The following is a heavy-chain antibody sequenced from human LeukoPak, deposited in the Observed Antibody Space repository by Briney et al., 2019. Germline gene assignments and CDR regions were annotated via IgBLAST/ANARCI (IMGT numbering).Heavy chain of an antibody. Sequence: GGSLRLSCAASGFTVSSNYMSWVRQAPGKGLEWVSAISGGGTPTFYADSVKGRFITSRDNSKNTLYLQMNSLRVEDTAVYYCARDLDDYNDFPPIFQYWGQGTQVIVSS. CDR3: ARDLDDYNDFPPIFQY. D-gene: IGHD5-24*01. V-gene: IGHV3-23*01. CDR1: GFTVSSNY. CDR2: ISGGGTPT. J-gene: IGHJ1*01.